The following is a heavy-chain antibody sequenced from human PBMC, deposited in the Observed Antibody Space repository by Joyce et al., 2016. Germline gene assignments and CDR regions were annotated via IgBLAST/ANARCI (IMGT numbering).Heavy chain of an antibody. CDR2: ISRDGSST. CDR1: GFTFSSYW. CDR3: ARLRRWSGPSDC. D-gene: IGHD4-23*01. V-gene: IGHV3-74*03. J-gene: IGHJ4*02. Sequence: EVQLVESGGGLVQPGGSLRLSCAASGFTFSSYWMYWVRKAPGKGLVWVSRISRDGSSTTYADSVKGRFTISRDNAKNTLYLQMNSLRAEDTAVYDCARLRRWSGPSDCWGQGTLVTVSS.